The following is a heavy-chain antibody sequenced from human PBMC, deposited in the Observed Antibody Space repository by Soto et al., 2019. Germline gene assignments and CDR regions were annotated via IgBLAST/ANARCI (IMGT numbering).Heavy chain of an antibody. CDR1: GFTFDDYA. J-gene: IGHJ4*02. Sequence: EVQLVESGGGLVQPGRSLRLSCAASGFTFDDYAMHWVRQAPGKGLEWVSGISWNSGSIGYADSVKGRFTISRDNAKNSLYLQMNSLRAEDTALYYCAKSDSSGWYLDYWGQGTLVTVSS. CDR2: ISWNSGSI. V-gene: IGHV3-9*01. D-gene: IGHD6-19*01. CDR3: AKSDSSGWYLDY.